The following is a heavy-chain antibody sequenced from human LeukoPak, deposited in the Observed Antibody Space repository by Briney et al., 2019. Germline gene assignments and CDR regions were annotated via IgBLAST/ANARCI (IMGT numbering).Heavy chain of an antibody. V-gene: IGHV1-18*01. CDR3: ARDEARYSSGYYPNWFDP. CDR1: GYTFTSYG. CDR2: ISGYNGYT. Sequence: ASVKVSCKASGYTFTSYGISWVRQAPGQGLEWMRWISGYNGYTHYAHNLQGRVTMTTDTSTSTAYMELRSLRSDDTAVYYCARDEARYSSGYYPNWFDPWGQGTLVTVSS. D-gene: IGHD3-22*01. J-gene: IGHJ5*02.